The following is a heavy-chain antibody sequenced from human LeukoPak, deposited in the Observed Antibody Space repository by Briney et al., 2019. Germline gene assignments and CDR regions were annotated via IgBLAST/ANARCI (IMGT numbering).Heavy chain of an antibody. V-gene: IGHV3-23*01. J-gene: IGHJ4*02. D-gene: IGHD6-19*01. CDR1: GFTLSSYE. CDR2: IEYGESTT. CDR3: ARNSGWYGIS. Sequence: GGSLRLSCMASGFTLSSYEMSWIRQAPGKGLEWVSRIEYGESTTHYADSVRGRFTISRDNYKNTLYLQLTSLSDDDTAVYFCARNSGWYGISWGQGTLVIVSS.